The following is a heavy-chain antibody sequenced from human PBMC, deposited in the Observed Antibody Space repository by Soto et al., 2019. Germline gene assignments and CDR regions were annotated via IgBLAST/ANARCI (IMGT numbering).Heavy chain of an antibody. V-gene: IGHV1-69*01. CDR3: ASGIAVDRFEF. Sequence: QVQLVQSGAEVKKPGSSVKVSCKASGDIFSNYGLSWVRQGPGQGLECVGGIVPLSGIAKYAQKFQGRVTITADESTSTTYMELTNLQSDDTAIFFCASGIAVDRFEFWGQGTLVTVSS. CDR1: GDIFSNYG. CDR2: IVPLSGIA. D-gene: IGHD6-19*01. J-gene: IGHJ4*02.